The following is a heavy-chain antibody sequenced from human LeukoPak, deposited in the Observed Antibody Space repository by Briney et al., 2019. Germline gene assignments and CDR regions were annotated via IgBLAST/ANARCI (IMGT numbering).Heavy chain of an antibody. CDR2: INQDGSDK. J-gene: IGHJ6*02. D-gene: IGHD3-10*01. Sequence: GGSLRLSCAASGFSLSNYWMSWVRQAPGKGLEWVANINQDGSDKYYVDSVMGRLTISKDNAKNSVYLQMNSLRPEDTAIYYCAWYGVTHGLDVWGQGTTVTVSS. CDR1: GFSLSNYW. V-gene: IGHV3-7*01. CDR3: AWYGVTHGLDV.